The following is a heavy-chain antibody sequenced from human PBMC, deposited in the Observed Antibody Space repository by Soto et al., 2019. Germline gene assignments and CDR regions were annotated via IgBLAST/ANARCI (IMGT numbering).Heavy chain of an antibody. D-gene: IGHD7-27*01. Sequence: SETLSLTSSVSGDPISSGDYHWSWIRQPPGKGLEWIGYIYYSGSTYYNPSLKSRVTISVDTSKNQFSLNLSSVTAADTAVYYCASDNWAHVGGMDVWGQGTTVTVSS. CDR2: IYYSGST. CDR1: GDPISSGDYH. J-gene: IGHJ6*02. CDR3: ASDNWAHVGGMDV. V-gene: IGHV4-30-4*01.